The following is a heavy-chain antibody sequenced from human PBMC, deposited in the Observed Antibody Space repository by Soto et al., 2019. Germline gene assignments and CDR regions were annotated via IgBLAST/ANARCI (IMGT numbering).Heavy chain of an antibody. J-gene: IGHJ6*02. CDR1: GGTFSSYA. D-gene: IGHD1-20*01. CDR2: IIPIFGTA. Sequence: ASVKVSCKASGGTFSSYAISWVRQAPGQGLEWMGGIIPIFGTANYAQKFQGRVTITADESTSTAYMELSSLRSEDTAVYYCARVMREITGTPTLPYGMDVWGQGTTVTVSS. V-gene: IGHV1-69*13. CDR3: ARVMREITGTPTLPYGMDV.